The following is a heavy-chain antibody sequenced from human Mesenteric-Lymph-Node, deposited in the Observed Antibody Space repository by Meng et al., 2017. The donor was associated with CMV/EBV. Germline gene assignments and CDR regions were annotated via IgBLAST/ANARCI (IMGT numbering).Heavy chain of an antibody. J-gene: IGHJ4*02. V-gene: IGHV3-66*02. Sequence: GESLKISCAASGFTFSSHAMSWVRQAPGKGLEWVSILYSGGQIYYAESVKGRFTISRDDSKNTLYLQMSSLGLDDTAVYYCARVAYSGSYYFDYWGQGTLVTVSS. D-gene: IGHD1-26*01. CDR2: LYSGGQI. CDR3: ARVAYSGSYYFDY. CDR1: GFTFSSHA.